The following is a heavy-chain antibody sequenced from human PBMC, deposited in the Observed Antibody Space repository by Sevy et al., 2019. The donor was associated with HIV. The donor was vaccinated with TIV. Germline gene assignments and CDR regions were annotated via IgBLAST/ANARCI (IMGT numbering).Heavy chain of an antibody. CDR2: MSGSGGII. V-gene: IGHV3-11*01. D-gene: IGHD5-18*01. CDR3: ARKGYSEGLYCYFES. Sequence: GGSLRLSCAASGFSFSDSYMSWIRQAPGKGLEWLSYMSGSGGIIYYADSVKGGFTISRANAKNSLYLQMNSMRADDTAVYYSARKGYSEGLYCYFESWGQGTLVTVSS. CDR1: GFSFSDSY. J-gene: IGHJ4*02.